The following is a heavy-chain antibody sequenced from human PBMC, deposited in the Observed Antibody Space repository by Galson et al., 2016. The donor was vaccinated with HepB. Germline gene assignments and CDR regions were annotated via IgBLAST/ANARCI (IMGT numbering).Heavy chain of an antibody. V-gene: IGHV3-74*01. Sequence: SLRLSCAASGFTFSRYWMDWVRQGPGKGLVWVSRINNDGSVTTYADSVKGRFTMSRDNAKNTLYLQMNSLRAEDTAVYYCAREVTYYDLLNGFSPQYNFDYWGQGILVTVSS. J-gene: IGHJ4*02. D-gene: IGHD3-9*01. CDR2: INNDGSVT. CDR1: GFTFSRYW. CDR3: AREVTYYDLLNGFSPQYNFDY.